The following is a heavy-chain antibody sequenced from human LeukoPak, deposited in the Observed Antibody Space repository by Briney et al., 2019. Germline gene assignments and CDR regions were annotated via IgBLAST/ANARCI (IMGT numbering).Heavy chain of an antibody. D-gene: IGHD3-22*01. Sequence: GGSLRLSCAASGFTFSNHWMHWVRQTPEKGLVWVSNISPDGSRTDYADSVKGRFTISRGNSKNTLYLQLNRLRAEDTAIYYCAKDLTYYYDSTGYYFDYWGQGTLVTVSS. CDR2: ISPDGSRT. CDR1: GFTFSNHW. J-gene: IGHJ4*02. V-gene: IGHV3-74*01. CDR3: AKDLTYYYDSTGYYFDY.